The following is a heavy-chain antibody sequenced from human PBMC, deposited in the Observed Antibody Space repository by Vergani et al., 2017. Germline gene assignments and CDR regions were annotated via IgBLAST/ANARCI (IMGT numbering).Heavy chain of an antibody. J-gene: IGHJ4*02. CDR2: ISYDGSNK. CDR3: AIEYDFLSGYYPNPGY. Sequence: QVQLVESGGGVVQPGRSLRLSCAASGFTFSSYAMHWVRQAPGKGLEWVAVISYDGSNKYYADSVKGRFTISRDNSKNTLYLQMNSLRAEDTAVYYCAIEYDFLSGYYPNPGYWGQGTLVTVSS. V-gene: IGHV3-30-3*01. D-gene: IGHD3-3*01. CDR1: GFTFSSYA.